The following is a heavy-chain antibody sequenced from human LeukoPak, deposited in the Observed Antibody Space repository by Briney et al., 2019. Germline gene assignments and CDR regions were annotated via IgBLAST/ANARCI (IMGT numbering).Heavy chain of an antibody. CDR3: AREHYDFWSGSQRRGYFDY. CDR1: GGSISSSNW. V-gene: IGHV4-4*02. J-gene: IGHJ4*02. CDR2: IYHSGST. Sequence: SETLSLTCAVSGGSISSSNWWSWVRQPPGKGLEWIGEIYHSGSTNYNPSLKSRVTISVDKSKNQFSLNLSSVTAADTAVYYYAREHYDFWSGSQRRGYFDYWGQGTLVTVSS. D-gene: IGHD3-3*01.